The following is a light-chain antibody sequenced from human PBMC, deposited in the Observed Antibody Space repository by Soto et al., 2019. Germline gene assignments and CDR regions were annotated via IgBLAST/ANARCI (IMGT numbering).Light chain of an antibody. CDR1: SNDVGGYNY. CDR2: DVS. Sequence: QSALTQPASVSGSPGQSITISCTGTSNDVGGYNYVSWYQQHPGKAPKLMIYDVSNRPSGVSNRFFGSKSGNTASLTISGLQAEDEADYYGSSYTSSSTYVVFGGGTKVTVL. J-gene: IGLJ2*01. V-gene: IGLV2-14*01. CDR3: SSYTSSSTYVV.